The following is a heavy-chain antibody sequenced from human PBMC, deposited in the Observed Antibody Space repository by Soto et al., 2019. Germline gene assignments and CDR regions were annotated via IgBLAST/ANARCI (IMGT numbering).Heavy chain of an antibody. J-gene: IGHJ4*02. Sequence: ATLSLTCVVSGYVITSGYYWCCIRQPPGKGLEWIGTVDHSGSTYYDPSLQGRVTISIDTSKNQFSLKLTSVTAADTALYYCARYFHTYSGPPIWGQGTLVTVSS. CDR2: VDHSGST. V-gene: IGHV4-38-2*01. CDR1: GYVITSGYY. D-gene: IGHD5-12*01. CDR3: ARYFHTYSGPPI.